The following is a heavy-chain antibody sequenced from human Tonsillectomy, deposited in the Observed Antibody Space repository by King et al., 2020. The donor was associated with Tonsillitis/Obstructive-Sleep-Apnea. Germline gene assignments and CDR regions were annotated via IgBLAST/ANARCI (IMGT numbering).Heavy chain of an antibody. Sequence: VQLVESGGGLVKPGGPLRLSCAASGFTFSSYSMNWVRQAPGKGLEWVSSISSSSSYIYYADSVKGRFTISRDNAKNSLYLQMNSLRAEDTAVYYCARGTWGNDYQNYFDYWGQGTLVTVSS. D-gene: IGHD1-1*01. CDR1: GFTFSSYS. V-gene: IGHV3-21*01. CDR3: ARGTWGNDYQNYFDY. J-gene: IGHJ4*02. CDR2: ISSSSSYI.